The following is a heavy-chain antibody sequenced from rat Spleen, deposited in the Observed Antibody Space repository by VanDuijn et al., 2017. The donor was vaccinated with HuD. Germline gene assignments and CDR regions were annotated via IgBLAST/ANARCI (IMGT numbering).Heavy chain of an antibody. V-gene: IGHV5-25*01. CDR3: ARGHSMGMDYFDY. CDR1: GFTFSNHD. Sequence: EVQLVESGGGLVQPGRSLKLSCAASGFTFSNHDMAWVRQAPTKGLEWLASISPSGDSTYYRDSVKGRLTISRDNAKTTLYLQMNSLRSEDTATYYCARGHSMGMDYFDYWGQGVMVTVSS. CDR2: ISPSGDST. D-gene: IGHD1-7*01. J-gene: IGHJ2*01.